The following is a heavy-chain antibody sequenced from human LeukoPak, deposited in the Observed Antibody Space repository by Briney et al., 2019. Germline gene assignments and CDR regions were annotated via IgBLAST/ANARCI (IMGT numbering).Heavy chain of an antibody. Sequence: SETLSLTCTVSGYSISSGYYWGWIRQPPGKGLEWIGSIYHSGSTYYNPSLKSRVTISVDTSKNQFSLKLSSVTAADTAVYYCARVFAIGYYYMDVWGKGTTVTVSS. V-gene: IGHV4-38-2*02. CDR1: GYSISSGYY. J-gene: IGHJ6*03. CDR3: ARVFAIGYYYMDV. CDR2: IYHSGST. D-gene: IGHD2-21*01.